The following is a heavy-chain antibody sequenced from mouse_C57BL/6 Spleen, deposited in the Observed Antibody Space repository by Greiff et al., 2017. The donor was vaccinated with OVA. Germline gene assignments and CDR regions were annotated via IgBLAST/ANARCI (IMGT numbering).Heavy chain of an antibody. D-gene: IGHD1-1*01. CDR2: INPNNGGT. CDR3: AGDYDGSTFAY. CDR1: GYTFTDYN. Sequence: VQLQQSGPELVKPGASVKMSCKASGYTFTDYNMHWVKQSPGKSLEWIGYINPNNGGTSYNQKFKGKATLTVNKSSSTAYMELRSLTSEASAVYYCAGDYDGSTFAYWGQGTLVTVSA. V-gene: IGHV1-22*01. J-gene: IGHJ3*01.